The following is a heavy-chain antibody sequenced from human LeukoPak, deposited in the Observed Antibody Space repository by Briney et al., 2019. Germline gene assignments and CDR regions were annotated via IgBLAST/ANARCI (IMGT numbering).Heavy chain of an antibody. D-gene: IGHD6-13*01. CDR2: ISWNSGSI. J-gene: IGHJ3*02. Sequence: GRSLRLSCAASGFTFDDYAMHWVRQAPGKGLEWVSGISWNSGSIGYADSVKGRFTISRDSARNSVYLQMNSLRADETAVYFCARFIASPGPDAFDIWGQGTLVTVSS. CDR1: GFTFDDYA. V-gene: IGHV3-9*01. CDR3: ARFIASPGPDAFDI.